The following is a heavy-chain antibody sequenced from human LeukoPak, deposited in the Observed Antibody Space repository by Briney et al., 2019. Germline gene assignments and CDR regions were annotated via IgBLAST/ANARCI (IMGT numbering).Heavy chain of an antibody. Sequence: ASVKVSCKASGYTFTSYGISWVRQAPGQGLEWMGWISAYNGNTNYAQKLQGRVTMTTDTSTSTAYMELRSLRSDDTAVYYCARDYGDYVFYGMDVWGQGTTVTVSS. J-gene: IGHJ6*02. V-gene: IGHV1-18*01. D-gene: IGHD4-17*01. CDR2: ISAYNGNT. CDR1: GYTFTSYG. CDR3: ARDYGDYVFYGMDV.